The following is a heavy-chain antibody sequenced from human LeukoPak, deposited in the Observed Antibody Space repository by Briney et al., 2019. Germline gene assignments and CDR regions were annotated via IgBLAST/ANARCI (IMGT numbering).Heavy chain of an antibody. Sequence: SETLSLTCTVSGGSISSHYWNWIRQPPGKGLEWIGYIYYSGSTNYNPSLKSRVTISVDTSKNQFSLKLSSVTAADTAVYYCAREVPAAANFEYWGQGTLVTVSS. D-gene: IGHD2-2*01. J-gene: IGHJ4*02. CDR2: IYYSGST. CDR3: AREVPAAANFEY. V-gene: IGHV4-59*11. CDR1: GGSISSHY.